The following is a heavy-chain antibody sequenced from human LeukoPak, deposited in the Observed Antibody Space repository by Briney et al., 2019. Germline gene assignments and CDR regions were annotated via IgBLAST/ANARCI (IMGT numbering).Heavy chain of an antibody. D-gene: IGHD3-9*01. V-gene: IGHV3-23*01. CDR3: AKFYDILTGYFDH. CDR1: GFTFSSYG. Sequence: GGSLRLSCAASGFTFSSYGMNWVRQAPGKGLEWVSAISGSGDATYYSDSVKGRFTISRDNSKNTLYLQMSSLRAEDTAVYYCAKFYDILTGYFDHWGQGTLVTVSS. CDR2: ISGSGDAT. J-gene: IGHJ4*02.